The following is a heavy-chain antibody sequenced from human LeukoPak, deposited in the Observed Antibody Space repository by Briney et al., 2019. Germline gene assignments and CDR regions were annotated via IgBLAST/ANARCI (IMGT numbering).Heavy chain of an antibody. CDR1: GFTFSSYW. CDR2: IKQDGSEK. J-gene: IGHJ4*02. V-gene: IGHV3-7*01. D-gene: IGHD3-3*01. Sequence: PGRSLXLSCAASGFTFSSYWMSWVRQAPGKGLEGVANIKQDGSEKYYVDSVKGRFTISRDNAKNSLYLQMNSLRAEDTAVYYCARDPREYYDFWSGYPYLDYWGQGTLVTVSS. CDR3: ARDPREYYDFWSGYPYLDY.